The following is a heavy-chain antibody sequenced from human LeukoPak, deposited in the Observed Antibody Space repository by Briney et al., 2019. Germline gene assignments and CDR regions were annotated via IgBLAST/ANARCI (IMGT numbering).Heavy chain of an antibody. V-gene: IGHV1-18*01. CDR2: ISAYNGNT. D-gene: IGHD3-10*01. CDR3: ARDVGYYGSGSYWSINYYYYGMDV. CDR1: GYTFTSYG. Sequence: AASVKVSCTASGYTFTSYGISWVRQAPGQGLEWMGWISAYNGNTNYAQKLQGRVTMTTDTSTSTAYMELRSLRSDDTAVYYCARDVGYYGSGSYWSINYYYYGMDVWGQGTTVTVSS. J-gene: IGHJ6*02.